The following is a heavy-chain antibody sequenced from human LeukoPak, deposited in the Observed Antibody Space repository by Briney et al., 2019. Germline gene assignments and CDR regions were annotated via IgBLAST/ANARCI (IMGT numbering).Heavy chain of an antibody. CDR3: ARGSRGAGFDY. CDR2: INSDGIST. D-gene: IGHD1-26*01. CDR1: GFTFSSYW. J-gene: IGHJ4*02. Sequence: PGGSLRLSCAASGFTFSSYWMHWVRQAPGKGLVWVSRINSDGISTTYADSVKGRFTISRDNAKNTLYLQMNSLSADDTAVYYCARGSRGAGFDYWGQGSQVTVSS. V-gene: IGHV3-74*01.